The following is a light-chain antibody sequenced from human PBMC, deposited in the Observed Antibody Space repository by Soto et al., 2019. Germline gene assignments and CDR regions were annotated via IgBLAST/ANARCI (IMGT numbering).Light chain of an antibody. Sequence: QSVLTQPPSASGSPGQSVTISCTGTSSDVGGYNYVSWYQQHPGKAPKLMIYEVSKRPSGVPDRFSGSKSGNTASLTVSGLQAADEADYYCSSYAGSNNVIFGGGTKVTVL. V-gene: IGLV2-8*01. CDR2: EVS. J-gene: IGLJ2*01. CDR3: SSYAGSNNVI. CDR1: SSDVGGYNY.